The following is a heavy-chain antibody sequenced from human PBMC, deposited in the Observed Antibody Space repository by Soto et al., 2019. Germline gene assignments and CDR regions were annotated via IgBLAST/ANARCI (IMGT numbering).Heavy chain of an antibody. CDR3: AREGLAMYYYDSSGPLGAFDI. D-gene: IGHD3-22*01. V-gene: IGHV4-4*08. CDR1: GDSISTDY. CDR2: IYYGGST. Sequence: SETLSLTCTVSGDSISTDYWSWIRQSPGKGLEWIGFIYYGGSTNYNPSLKSRVTISVDTPKNQFSLKLSSVTAADTAVYYCAREGLAMYYYDSSGPLGAFDIWGQGTMVTVSS. J-gene: IGHJ3*02.